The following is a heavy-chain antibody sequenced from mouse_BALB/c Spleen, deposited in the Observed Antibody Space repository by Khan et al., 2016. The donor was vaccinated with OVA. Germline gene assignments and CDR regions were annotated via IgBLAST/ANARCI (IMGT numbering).Heavy chain of an antibody. Sequence: EVELVESGGGLVQPGGSRKLSCEASGFTFSTFGMHWVRQAPKKGLEWVAYISSGSSTLYYVDTVKGRFTISRDNPKNTTFLQMTSLRSEDSAMYYSARSGGNCHWYFDVWGAGTSVTVSS. V-gene: IGHV5-17*02. D-gene: IGHD2-1*01. CDR3: ARSGGNCHWYFDV. J-gene: IGHJ1*01. CDR1: GFTFSTFG. CDR2: ISSGSSTL.